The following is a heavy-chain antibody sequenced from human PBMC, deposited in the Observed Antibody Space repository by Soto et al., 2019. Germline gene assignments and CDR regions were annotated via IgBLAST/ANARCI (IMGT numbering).Heavy chain of an antibody. Sequence: QVQLQESGPGLVKPSGTLSLTCAVSGDSISSDKWWSWVRQPPGKGLEWIGEIHHSGNSNYNPSLKSRVILSVDKSKNQFSLKLSYVTDADPAVYYWARGERQPQPDYWGQGTLVTVSS. CDR1: GDSISSDKW. J-gene: IGHJ4*02. CDR2: IHHSGNS. D-gene: IGHD6-13*01. V-gene: IGHV4-4*02. CDR3: ARGERQPQPDY.